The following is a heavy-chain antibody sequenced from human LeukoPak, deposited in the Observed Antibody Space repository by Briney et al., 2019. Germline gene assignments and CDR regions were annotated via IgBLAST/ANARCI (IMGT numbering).Heavy chain of an antibody. J-gene: IGHJ4*02. CDR2: IYPGDSDT. Sequence: GESLKISCKGSGYSFTSYWIGWLRQMPGKGLEWMGIIYPGDSDTRYSPSFQGQVTISADKSISTAYLQWSSLKASDTAMYYCARPQFWNPYYFDYWGQGTLVTASS. CDR1: GYSFTSYW. CDR3: ARPQFWNPYYFDY. D-gene: IGHD1-1*01. V-gene: IGHV5-51*01.